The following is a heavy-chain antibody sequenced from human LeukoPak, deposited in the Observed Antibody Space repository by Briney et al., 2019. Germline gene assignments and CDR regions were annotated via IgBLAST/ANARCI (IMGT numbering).Heavy chain of an antibody. Sequence: ASVKVSCKASGYTFTSYDIKWVRQATGQGLEWMGWMNPKSRNTGYAQKFQGRVTMTRDTSISTAYMELGSLRSEDTAVYYCAGVTGSIDYWGQGTLVTVSS. CDR3: AGVTGSIDY. CDR1: GYTFTSYD. J-gene: IGHJ4*02. CDR2: MNPKSRNT. D-gene: IGHD1-26*01. V-gene: IGHV1-8*01.